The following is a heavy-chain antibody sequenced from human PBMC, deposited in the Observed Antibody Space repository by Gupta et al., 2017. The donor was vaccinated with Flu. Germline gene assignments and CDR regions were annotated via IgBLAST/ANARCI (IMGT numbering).Heavy chain of an antibody. Sequence: QVQLEESGPGLVKPSGTLSLTCAVSGCSIRDDYWWSWVRQAPGKGLEWIGEIFRTGSTNYNPSLKSRVSMSVDKSKNHFSLQMTSMTAADTAVYFCAGRQITLEGTFDYWGQGILVAVSS. CDR1: GCSIRDDYW. CDR3: AGRQITLEGTFDY. CDR2: IFRTGST. D-gene: IGHD3-10*01. V-gene: IGHV4-4*02. J-gene: IGHJ4*02.